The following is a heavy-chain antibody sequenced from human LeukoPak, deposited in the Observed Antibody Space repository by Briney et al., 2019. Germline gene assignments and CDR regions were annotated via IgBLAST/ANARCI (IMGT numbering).Heavy chain of an antibody. CDR3: ARAPPFDP. CDR2: INHSGST. V-gene: IGHV4-34*01. CDR1: GGSFSGYY. Sequence: SETLSLTCAVYGGSFSGYYWSWIRQPPGKGLEWIGEINHSGSTNYNPSLKSRVTISVDTSKNQFSLKLSSVTAADTAVYYCARAPPFDPWGQETLVTVSS. J-gene: IGHJ5*02.